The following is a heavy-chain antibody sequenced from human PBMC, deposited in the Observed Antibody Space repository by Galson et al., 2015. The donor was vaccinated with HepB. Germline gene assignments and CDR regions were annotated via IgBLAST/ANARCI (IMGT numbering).Heavy chain of an antibody. V-gene: IGHV3-7*03. CDR2: IKQDGSEK. D-gene: IGHD4-17*01. Sequence: SLRLSCAASGFTFSSYWMSWVRQAPGKGLEWVANIKQDGSEKYYVDSVKGRFTISRDNAKNSLYLQMNSLRAEDTAVYYCARVGSYGDYGAYLSWYYGMDVWGQGTTVTVSS. CDR1: GFTFSSYW. CDR3: ARVGSYGDYGAYLSWYYGMDV. J-gene: IGHJ6*02.